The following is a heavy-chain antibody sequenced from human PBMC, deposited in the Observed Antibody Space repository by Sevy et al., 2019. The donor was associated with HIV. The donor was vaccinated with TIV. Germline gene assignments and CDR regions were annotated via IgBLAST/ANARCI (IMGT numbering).Heavy chain of an antibody. CDR2: IKEDGSEK. CDR1: GFTFSNYW. CDR3: ARDKVVLGVDFFDY. Sequence: GGSLRLSCAVSGFTFSNYWMSWVRQAPGKGLEWVANIKEDGSEKYYVDSAKGRFTISRDNAKNSLYLQMNSLRADDTAVYYCARDKVVLGVDFFDYWGQGVLVTVSS. J-gene: IGHJ4*02. V-gene: IGHV3-7*01. D-gene: IGHD2-21*02.